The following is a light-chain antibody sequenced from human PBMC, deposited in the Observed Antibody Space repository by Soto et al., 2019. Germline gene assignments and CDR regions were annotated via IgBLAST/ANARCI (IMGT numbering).Light chain of an antibody. CDR3: QKYNDYST. CDR1: QNIRTW. V-gene: IGKV1-5*01. Sequence: DIQMTQSPSTLSAFVGDRVTITFRASQNIRTWLAWYQQKPGQPPRLLISDASSLQSGVPSRFSGSGSGTEFTLTISSLHPDDFATYYCQKYNDYSTLGQGTKVDI. J-gene: IGKJ2*01. CDR2: DAS.